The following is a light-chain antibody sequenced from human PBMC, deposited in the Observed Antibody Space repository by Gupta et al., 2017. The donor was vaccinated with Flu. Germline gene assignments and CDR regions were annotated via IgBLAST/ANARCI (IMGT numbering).Light chain of an antibody. Sequence: VTISCSGSSSNIGSNNVNWYQQVPGTAPNLLIYGNSQRPSGVPDRFSGSKSGTSASLAISGLQSEDEADYYCAAWDDSLNGHYVFGTGTKVTVL. J-gene: IGLJ1*01. CDR3: AAWDDSLNGHYV. V-gene: IGLV1-44*01. CDR2: GNS. CDR1: SSNIGSNN.